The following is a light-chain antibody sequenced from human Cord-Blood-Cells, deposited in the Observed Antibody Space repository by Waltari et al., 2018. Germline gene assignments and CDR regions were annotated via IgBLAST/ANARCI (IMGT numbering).Light chain of an antibody. J-gene: IGKJ3*01. CDR3: QQSYSTPFT. CDR1: QSVSSY. Sequence: DIQMTQSPSSLSASVGDRVTITCRASQSVSSYINWYQQKPGKAPKLLIYAASSLQSGVPARFSGSRTGTDVTLTIISLQPEDVATYYCQQSYSTPFTFGPGTKVDIK. CDR2: AAS. V-gene: IGKV1-39*01.